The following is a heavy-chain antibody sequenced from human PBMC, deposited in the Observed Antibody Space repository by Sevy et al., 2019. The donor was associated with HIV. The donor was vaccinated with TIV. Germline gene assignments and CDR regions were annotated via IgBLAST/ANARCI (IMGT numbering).Heavy chain of an antibody. D-gene: IGHD1-20*01. J-gene: IGHJ6*02. CDR2: ISGSGGST. CDR3: AKGNNWNPYYYYGMDV. V-gene: IGHV3-23*01. CDR1: GFAVSDNC. Sequence: GGSLRLSCAVSGFAVSDNCMSWVRQSPGKGLEWVSAISGSGGSTYYADSVKGRFTISRDNSKNTLYLQMNSLRAEDTAVYYCAKGNNWNPYYYYGMDVWGQRTTVTVSS.